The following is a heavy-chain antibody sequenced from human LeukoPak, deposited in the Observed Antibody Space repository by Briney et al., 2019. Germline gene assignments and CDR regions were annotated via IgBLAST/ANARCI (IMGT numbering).Heavy chain of an antibody. V-gene: IGHV1-2*02. CDR1: GYTFTGYY. J-gene: IGHJ5*02. D-gene: IGHD3-3*01. Sequence: GASVKVSCKASGYTFTGYYMHWVRQAPGQGLEWMGWINPNSGGTNYAQKFQGRVTMTRDTSISTAYMELSRLRSVDTAVYYCAREITIFGVDPSGGWFDPWGQGTLVTVSS. CDR3: AREITIFGVDPSGGWFDP. CDR2: INPNSGGT.